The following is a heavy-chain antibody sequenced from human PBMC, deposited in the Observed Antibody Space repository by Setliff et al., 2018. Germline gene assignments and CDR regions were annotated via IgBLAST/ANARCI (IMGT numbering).Heavy chain of an antibody. CDR3: ARVESMVRGKNILRHFDY. Sequence: ASVKVSCKASGYTFNNYGVAWVRQAPGQGLDWMGWVTIYNGNTKYAQNLQGRLTLTTDRSTSTVYMELGSLTTDDTAIYYCARVESMVRGKNILRHFDYWGQGTLVTSPQ. CDR2: VTIYNGNT. V-gene: IGHV1-18*01. D-gene: IGHD3-10*01. J-gene: IGHJ4*02. CDR1: GYTFNNYG.